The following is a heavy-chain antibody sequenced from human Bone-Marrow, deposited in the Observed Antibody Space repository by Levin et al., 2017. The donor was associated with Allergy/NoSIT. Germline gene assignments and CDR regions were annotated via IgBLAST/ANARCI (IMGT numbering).Heavy chain of an antibody. CDR3: ARGAAAGTSRNAFDI. CDR1: GFTFDDYG. Sequence: GESLKISCAASGFTFDDYGMSWVRQAPGKGLEWVSGINWNGGSTGYADSVKGRFTISRDNAKNSLYLQMNSLRAEDTALYYCARGAAAGTSRNAFDIWGQGTMVTVSS. J-gene: IGHJ3*02. D-gene: IGHD6-13*01. V-gene: IGHV3-20*04. CDR2: INWNGGST.